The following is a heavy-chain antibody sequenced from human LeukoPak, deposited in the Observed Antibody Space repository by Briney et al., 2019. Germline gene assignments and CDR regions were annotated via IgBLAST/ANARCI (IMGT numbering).Heavy chain of an antibody. J-gene: IGHJ5*02. CDR1: GGSFSGYY. D-gene: IGHD3-22*01. CDR2: INHSGST. CDR3: ARAGDSSGYAYNWFDP. V-gene: IGHV4-34*01. Sequence: SETLSLTCAVYGGSFSGYYWSWIRQPPGKGLEWIGEINHSGSTNYNPSLKSRVTISVDTSKNQFSLKLSSVTAADTAVYYCARAGDSSGYAYNWFDPWGQGTLVTVSS.